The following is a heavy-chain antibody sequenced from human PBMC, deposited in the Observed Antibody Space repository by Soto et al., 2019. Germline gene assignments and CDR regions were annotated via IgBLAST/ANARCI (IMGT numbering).Heavy chain of an antibody. CDR1: GGSFSGYY. CDR2: INHSGST. D-gene: IGHD2-15*01. J-gene: IGHJ5*02. V-gene: IGHV4-34*01. CDR3: ARGGYCSGGSCSNWFDP. Sequence: QVQLQQWGAGLLKPSETLSLTCAVYGGSFSGYYWSWIRQPPGKGLEWIGEINHSGSTNYNPSLTSRVTISVDPSKNQFSLKLSSVTAADTAVYYCARGGYCSGGSCSNWFDPWGQGTLVTVSS.